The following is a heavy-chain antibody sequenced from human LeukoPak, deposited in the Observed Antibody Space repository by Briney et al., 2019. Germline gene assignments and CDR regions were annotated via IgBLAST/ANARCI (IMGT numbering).Heavy chain of an antibody. CDR2: IYYSGST. Sequence: SETLSLTCTVSGGSTSSYYWSWIRQPPGKGLEWIGYIYYSGSTNYNPSLKSRVTISVDTPKNQFSLKLTSVTASDSAVYYCASSNWLRDANFDSWGQGTLVTVSS. CDR3: ASSNWLRDANFDS. D-gene: IGHD6-13*01. J-gene: IGHJ4*02. CDR1: GGSTSSYY. V-gene: IGHV4-59*08.